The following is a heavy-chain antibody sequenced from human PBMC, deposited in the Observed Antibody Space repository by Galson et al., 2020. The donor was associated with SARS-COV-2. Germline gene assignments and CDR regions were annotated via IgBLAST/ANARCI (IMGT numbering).Heavy chain of an antibody. J-gene: IGHJ3*02. CDR2: IYPGDSET. V-gene: IGHV5-51*01. CDR3: AREVCSNRACHSLSVFDI. Sequence: AEGINGESLKISCKGSGYIFSNWIGWVRQMPGKGLEWMGIIYPGDSETRYSPSFQGQVTFSVDKSIDTAYLQWSSLKASDSAMYFCAREVCSNRACHSLSVFDIWGQGTMVTVSS. D-gene: IGHD2-21*02. CDR1: GYIFSNW.